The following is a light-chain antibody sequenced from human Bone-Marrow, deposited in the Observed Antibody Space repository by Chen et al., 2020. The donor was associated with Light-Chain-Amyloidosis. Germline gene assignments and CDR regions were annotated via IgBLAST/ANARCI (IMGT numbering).Light chain of an antibody. V-gene: IGLV2-11*01. CDR2: DVN. Sequence: QSALPQPPSVSGSPGQPVTTSCPGTSSDVGAYNYFSWYQQHPDKAPELILYDVNKRPSGVPDRFSGSKSGNTASLTISGLQAEDEGDYYCGSYTGRYSVVFGGGTKLTVL. CDR1: SSDVGAYNY. CDR3: GSYTGRYSVV. J-gene: IGLJ2*01.